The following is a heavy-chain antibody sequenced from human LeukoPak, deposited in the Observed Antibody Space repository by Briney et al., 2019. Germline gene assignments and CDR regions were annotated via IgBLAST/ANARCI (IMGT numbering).Heavy chain of an antibody. D-gene: IGHD3-22*01. J-gene: IGHJ4*02. CDR1: GFIVNSYA. CDR3: ARGGSSGYYWVWY. V-gene: IGHV3-66*01. Sequence: PGGSLRLSCAASGFIVNSYAMSWVRQAPGKGLAWVSLIYSDGVTQYADSVKGRFTISRDNAKNSLYLQMNSLRAEDTAVYYCARGGSSGYYWVWYWGQGTLVTVSS. CDR2: IYSDGVT.